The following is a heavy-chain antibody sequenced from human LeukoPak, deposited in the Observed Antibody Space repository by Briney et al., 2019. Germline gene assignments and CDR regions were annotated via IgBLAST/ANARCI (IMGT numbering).Heavy chain of an antibody. J-gene: IGHJ6*02. V-gene: IGHV1-2*02. Sequence: ASVTVSCTASGYTFTGYYMHWVRQAPGQGLEWMGWINPNSGGTNYAQKFQGRVTMTRDTSISTAYMELSRLRSDDTAVYYCARQIHQGPYYDFWSGYSADYGMDVWGQGTLVTVSS. CDR1: GYTFTGYY. CDR3: ARQIHQGPYYDFWSGYSADYGMDV. CDR2: INPNSGGT. D-gene: IGHD3-3*01.